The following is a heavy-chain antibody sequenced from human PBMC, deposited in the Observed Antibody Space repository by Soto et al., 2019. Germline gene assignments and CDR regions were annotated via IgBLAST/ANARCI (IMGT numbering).Heavy chain of an antibody. Sequence: EMQLLDSGGTLVQPGGSLRLSCAASGLTFGRYAMTWVRQAPGKGLEWVSTISGNGDDTFYADSVRGRFTVSRDNSNNMHYVQMNSLRADDTAVYYCAKGGHFFHFDLCGGGTLVTVSS. CDR3: AKGGHFFHFDL. CDR1: GLTFGRYA. V-gene: IGHV3-23*01. J-gene: IGHJ2*01. CDR2: ISGNGDDT. D-gene: IGHD3-3*02.